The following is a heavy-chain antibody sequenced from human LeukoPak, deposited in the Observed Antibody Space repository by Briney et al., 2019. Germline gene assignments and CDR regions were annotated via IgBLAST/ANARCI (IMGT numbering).Heavy chain of an antibody. CDR2: MNPNSGNT. Sequence: GASVKVSCKASGYTFTSYDINWVRQATGQGLEWMGWMNPNSGNTGYAQKFQGRVTMTRNTSISTAYMELSSLRSEDTAVYYCARGLRDYVILPFPQYYYGMDVWGQGTTVTVSS. D-gene: IGHD3-3*01. J-gene: IGHJ6*02. CDR3: ARGLRDYVILPFPQYYYGMDV. V-gene: IGHV1-8*01. CDR1: GYTFTSYD.